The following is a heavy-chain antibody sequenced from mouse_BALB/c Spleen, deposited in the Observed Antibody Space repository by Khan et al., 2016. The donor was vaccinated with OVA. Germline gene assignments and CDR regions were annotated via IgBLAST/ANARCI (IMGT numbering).Heavy chain of an antibody. J-gene: IGHJ3*01. Sequence: EVELVESGGDVVKPGGSLKLSCAASGFTFSTYGMSWVRQTPDKRLEWVATVSTGGHYTYYPATVKGRFTISRDNAKNTLYLQMSSLKSEDTAMFYCARLAYYYDSEGFAYWGQGTLVTVSA. CDR1: GFTFSTYG. CDR3: ARLAYYYDSEGFAY. V-gene: IGHV5-6*01. D-gene: IGHD1-1*01. CDR2: VSTGGHYT.